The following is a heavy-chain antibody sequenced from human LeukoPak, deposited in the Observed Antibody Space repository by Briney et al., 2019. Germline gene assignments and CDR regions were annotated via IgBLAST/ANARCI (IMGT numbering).Heavy chain of an antibody. J-gene: IGHJ4*02. CDR1: GGSFSGYY. CDR2: INHSGST. CDR3: ARGPIVVVIKPRGGVGFDY. D-gene: IGHD3-22*01. Sequence: SETLSLTCAVHGGSFSGYYWSWIRQPPGKGLEWIGEINHSGSTNYNPSLKSRVTISVDTSKNQFSLKLSSVTAADTAVYYCARGPIVVVIKPRGGVGFDYWGQGTLVTVSS. V-gene: IGHV4-34*01.